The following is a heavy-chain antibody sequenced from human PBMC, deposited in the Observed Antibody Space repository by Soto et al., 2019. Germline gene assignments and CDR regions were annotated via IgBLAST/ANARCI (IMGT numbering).Heavy chain of an antibody. CDR2: ISYDGSNK. J-gene: IGHJ4*02. Sequence: QVQLVESGGGVVQPGRSLRLSCAASGFTFSSYVMHWVRQAPGKGLEWVAVISYDGSNKYYADSVKGRFTISRDNSKNTLYLQMNSLRAEYTAVYYCAKGGPVAGREIGNWGQPTIITVSS. D-gene: IGHD6-19*01. V-gene: IGHV3-30*18. CDR3: AKGGPVAGREIGN. CDR1: GFTFSSYV.